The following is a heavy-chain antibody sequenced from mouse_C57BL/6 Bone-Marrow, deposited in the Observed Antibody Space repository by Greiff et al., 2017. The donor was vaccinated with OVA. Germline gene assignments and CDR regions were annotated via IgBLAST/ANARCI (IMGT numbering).Heavy chain of an antibody. CDR1: GFTFSDYY. Sequence: DVHLVESEGGLVQPGSSMKLSCTASGFTFSDYYMAWVRQVPEKGLEWVANINYDGSSTYYLDSLKSRFIISRDNAKNILYLQMSSLKSEDTATYYCARVPSPYYFDYWGQGTTLTVSS. CDR3: ARVPSPYYFDY. CDR2: INYDGSST. V-gene: IGHV5-16*01. J-gene: IGHJ2*01.